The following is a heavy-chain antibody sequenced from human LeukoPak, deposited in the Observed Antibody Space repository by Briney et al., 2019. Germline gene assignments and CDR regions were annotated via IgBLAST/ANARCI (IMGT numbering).Heavy chain of an antibody. D-gene: IGHD5-24*01. CDR3: AKVAEMGTIFGKFDN. J-gene: IGHJ4*02. CDR1: GFTFSSYA. Sequence: GGSLRLSCAASGFTFSSYAMSWVRQAPGKGLEWVSAISGNGGRTYYGDSVKGRFTISRDNSKNTLYLQMNSLRAEDTAVFYCAKVAEMGTIFGKFDNWGQGTPGTVSS. CDR2: ISGNGGRT. V-gene: IGHV3-23*01.